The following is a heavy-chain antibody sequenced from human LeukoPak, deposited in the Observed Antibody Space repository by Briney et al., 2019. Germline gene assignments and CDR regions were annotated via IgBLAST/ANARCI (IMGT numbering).Heavy chain of an antibody. J-gene: IGHJ3*02. CDR3: ARHSYGNDAFDI. CDR2: IYYSGST. Sequence: SETLSLTCTVAGGSISSYYWSWIRQSAGKVLGWIGYIYYSGSTNYNPSLKSRVTISVDTSRNQFSLKLSSVTAADTAVFYCARHSYGNDAFDIWGQGTMVSVSS. CDR1: GGSISSYY. D-gene: IGHD5-18*01. V-gene: IGHV4-59*08.